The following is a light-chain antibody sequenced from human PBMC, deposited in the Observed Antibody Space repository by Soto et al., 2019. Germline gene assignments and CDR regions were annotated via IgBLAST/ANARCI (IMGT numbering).Light chain of an antibody. CDR2: AAS. Sequence: DIQMTQSPSSVSASVGDRVTITCRASQGLSSYLAWYQQKPGKAPKLLIYAASNLQSGVPSRFSGSGSGTDFTLTISSLQSEDFAVYYCQQYIDWPPYTFGQGTKVEIK. J-gene: IGKJ2*01. V-gene: IGKV1-12*01. CDR3: QQYIDWPPYT. CDR1: QGLSSY.